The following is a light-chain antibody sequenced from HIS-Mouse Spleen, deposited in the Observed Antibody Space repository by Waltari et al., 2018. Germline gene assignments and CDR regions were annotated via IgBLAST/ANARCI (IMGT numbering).Light chain of an antibody. J-gene: IGLJ2*01. Sequence: SYVLTQPPSVSVAPGKTARITCGGNNIGSKSVHWYQQKPGQAPVLVVYEDSDRPSGIPERFSGSNSGNTVTLTISRVEAGDEADYYCQVWDSSSDHVVFGGGTKLTVL. CDR3: QVWDSSSDHVV. V-gene: IGLV3-21*03. CDR2: EDS. CDR1: NIGSKS.